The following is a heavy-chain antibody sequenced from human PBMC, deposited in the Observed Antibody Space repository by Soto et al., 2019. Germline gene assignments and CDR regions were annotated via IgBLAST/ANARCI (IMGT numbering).Heavy chain of an antibody. J-gene: IGHJ6*03. CDR3: ARVSSGPEVYYYYYMDV. D-gene: IGHD6-19*01. CDR1: GFTFSSYS. V-gene: IGHV3-21*01. Sequence: GGSLRLSCAASGFTFSSYSMNWVRQAPGKGLEWVSFISSSSSYIYYADSVKGRFTISRDNAKNSLYLQMNSLRAEDTAVYYCARVSSGPEVYYYYYMDVWGKGTTVTVSS. CDR2: ISSSSSYI.